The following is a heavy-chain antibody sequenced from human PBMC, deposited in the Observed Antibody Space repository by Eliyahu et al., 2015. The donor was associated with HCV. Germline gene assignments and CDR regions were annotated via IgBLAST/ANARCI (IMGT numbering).Heavy chain of an antibody. V-gene: IGHV4-39*01. CDR1: GGSIRSSSYY. Sequence: QLQLQESGPGLVRPSETLSVTCSVSGGSIRSSSYYWGWIRQPPGKGLEWIGSFYMDGTTYYNPSLKSRVTISGDLSRNQFSLKLSSVTAADTAVYYCARHITGYTSTYYTVGHYDLWGRGTLVTVSS. J-gene: IGHJ2*01. CDR3: ARHITGYTSTYYTVGHYDL. D-gene: IGHD1-14*01. CDR2: FYMDGTT.